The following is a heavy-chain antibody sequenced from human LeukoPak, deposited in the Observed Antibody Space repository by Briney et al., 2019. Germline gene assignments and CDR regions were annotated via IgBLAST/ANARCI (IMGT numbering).Heavy chain of an antibody. J-gene: IGHJ3*02. D-gene: IGHD1-26*01. CDR3: ARREVGAPRDAFDI. CDR2: IYTSGST. CDR1: GGSISSGSYY. Sequence: PSETLSLTCTVSGGSISSGSYYWNWIRQPAGKGLEWIGRIYTSGSTNYNPSLKSRVTISVDTSKNQFSLKLSSVTAADTAVYYCARREVGAPRDAFDIWGQGTMVTVSS. V-gene: IGHV4-61*02.